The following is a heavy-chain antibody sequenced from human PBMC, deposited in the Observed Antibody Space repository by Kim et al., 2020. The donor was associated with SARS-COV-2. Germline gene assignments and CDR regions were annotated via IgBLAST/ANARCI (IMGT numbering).Heavy chain of an antibody. D-gene: IGHD3-22*01. CDR3: ARVLTYYYDSSGYYIFDY. V-gene: IGHV3-20*03. Sequence: KGRFTISRDNAKNSLYLQMNRLRAEDTALYYCARVLTYYYDSSGYYIFDYWGQGTLVTVSS. J-gene: IGHJ4*02.